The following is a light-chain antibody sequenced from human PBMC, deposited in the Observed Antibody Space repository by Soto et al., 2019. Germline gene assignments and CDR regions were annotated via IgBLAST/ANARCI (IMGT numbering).Light chain of an antibody. J-gene: IGKJ4*01. V-gene: IGKV3-20*01. CDR3: QQYGSSPPTT. CDR1: QSVSSSY. CDR2: GAS. Sequence: IVLTQSPGTLSLSPWERATLSCRASQSVSSSYLAWYQQKPGQAPRLLIYGASSRATGIPDRFSGSGSGTDFTLTISRLEPEDFAVYYCQQYGSSPPTTFGGGTKVDIK.